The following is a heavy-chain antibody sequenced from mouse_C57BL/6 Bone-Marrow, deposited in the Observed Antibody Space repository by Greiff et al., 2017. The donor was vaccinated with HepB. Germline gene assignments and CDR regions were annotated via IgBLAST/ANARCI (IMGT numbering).Heavy chain of an antibody. CDR2: IDPNSGGT. J-gene: IGHJ2*01. Sequence: VQLQQPGAELVKPGASVKLSCKASGYTFTSYWMHWVKQRPGRGLEWIGRIDPNSGGTKYNEKFKSKATLAVDKPSSTAYMQLSSLTSEDSAVYYCARSGTIYDGYCFDYWGQGTTLTVSS. CDR3: ARSGTIYDGYCFDY. CDR1: GYTFTSYW. D-gene: IGHD2-3*01. V-gene: IGHV1-72*01.